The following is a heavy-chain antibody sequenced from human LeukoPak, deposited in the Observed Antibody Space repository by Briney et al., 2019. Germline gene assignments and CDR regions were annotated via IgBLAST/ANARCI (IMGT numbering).Heavy chain of an antibody. V-gene: IGHV3-21*01. J-gene: IGHJ4*02. CDR1: GFTFSSYS. CDR3: ARGCPITMVRGVITQTLYYFDY. Sequence: GGSLRLSCAASGFTFSSYSMNWVRQAPGKGLEWVSSISSSSSYIYYADSVKGRSTISRDNAKNSLYLQMNSLRAEDTAVYYCARGCPITMVRGVITQTLYYFDYWGQGTLVTVSS. D-gene: IGHD3-10*01. CDR2: ISSSSSYI.